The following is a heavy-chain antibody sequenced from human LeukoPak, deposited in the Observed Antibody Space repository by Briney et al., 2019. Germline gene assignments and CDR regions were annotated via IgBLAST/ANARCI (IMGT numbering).Heavy chain of an antibody. CDR2: VSYDGSFK. V-gene: IGHV3-30*18. CDR1: GFTFSSYV. J-gene: IGHJ6*02. Sequence: GGSLRLSCAASGFTFSSYVIHWVRQAPGKGLEWVALVSYDGSFKHYADSVKGRFTISRDNSENTLSLQMDSLRAEDTAVYYCAKGRAASRFYIYYALDVWGQGTTVTVSS. D-gene: IGHD2-15*01. CDR3: AKGRAASRFYIYYALDV.